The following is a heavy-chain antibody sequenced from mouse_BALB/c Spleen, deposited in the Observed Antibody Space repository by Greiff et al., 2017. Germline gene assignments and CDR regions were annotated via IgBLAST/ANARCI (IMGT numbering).Heavy chain of an antibody. Sequence: EVKLLESGGGLVRPGGSLRLSCATSGFTFTDYYMSWVRQPPGKALEWLGFIRNKAIGYTTEYSASVKGRFTISRDNSQSLLYLQMNTLRADDSAAYFCESESTTARGYFDVWGAGTTGTVSS. V-gene: IGHV7-3*02. CDR2: IRNKAIGYTT. J-gene: IGHJ1*01. CDR3: ESESTTARGYFDV. CDR1: GFTFTDYY. D-gene: IGHD1-2*01.